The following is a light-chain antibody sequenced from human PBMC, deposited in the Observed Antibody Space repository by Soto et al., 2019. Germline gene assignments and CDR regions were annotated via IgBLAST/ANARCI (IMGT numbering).Light chain of an antibody. CDR1: QSLSTS. J-gene: IGKJ4*01. Sequence: EFVLTQSPATLSLSPGEGATLSCRASQSLSTSLAWYQHKPGQAPRLLSYDASYRAPGIPARFSGSGSGTDFTLPISSLAPEDFAVYYCQQRSNWLTFGGGTKVEI. CDR3: QQRSNWLT. CDR2: DAS. V-gene: IGKV3-11*01.